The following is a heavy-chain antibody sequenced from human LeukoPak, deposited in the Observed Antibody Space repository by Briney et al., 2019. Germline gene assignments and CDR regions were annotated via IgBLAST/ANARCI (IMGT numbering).Heavy chain of an antibody. J-gene: IGHJ4*02. CDR1: GFTFRTYW. D-gene: IGHD1-26*01. CDR3: ARLMGDPTIYDY. V-gene: IGHV3-7*01. Sequence: GGSVRLPCAASGFTFRTYWMSWVRQAPGKGLEWVASINPGGSETYYVESLKGRFTISTDNAMNSFFLQMNSLRADDTAVYYCARLMGDPTIYDYWGQGALVTVSS. CDR2: INPGGSET.